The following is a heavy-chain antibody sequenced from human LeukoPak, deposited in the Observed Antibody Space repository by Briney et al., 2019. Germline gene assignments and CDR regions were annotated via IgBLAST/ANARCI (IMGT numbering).Heavy chain of an antibody. CDR1: RNTLSDLS. CDR2: FDPEGSET. V-gene: IGHV1-24*01. J-gene: IGHJ3*02. Sequence: ASVKVSCKVSRNTLSDLSIHWVRRAPGKGLEWMGGFDPEGSETIYAFRFQDRLAMTVDTSSDTASMELSRLTAFDTAVYYCARLIAARGPYAFDIWGQGTMVTVSS. D-gene: IGHD6-6*01. CDR3: ARLIAARGPYAFDI.